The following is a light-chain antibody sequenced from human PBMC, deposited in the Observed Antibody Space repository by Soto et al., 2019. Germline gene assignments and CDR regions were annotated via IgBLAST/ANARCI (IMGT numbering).Light chain of an antibody. CDR1: SANIGNNF. J-gene: IGLJ1*01. CDR2: SNN. Sequence: QPVLTQPPSASGTPGQRVTISCSGRSANIGNNFVCWYQQLPRTAPKLLIYSNNRRPSGVPDRFSGSKSGTSASLAISGLRSEDEGDYYCVSWDDSLSGLVFGTGTKLTVL. CDR3: VSWDDSLSGLV. V-gene: IGLV1-47*02.